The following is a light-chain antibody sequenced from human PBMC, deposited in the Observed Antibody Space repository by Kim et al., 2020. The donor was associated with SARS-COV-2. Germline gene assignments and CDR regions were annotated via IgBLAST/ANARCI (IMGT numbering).Light chain of an antibody. J-gene: IGLJ1*01. Sequence: QSALTQPPSASGSPGQSVTISCTVTSSDVGGYNYVSWYQQHPGKAPKLMIYEVSMRPSGVPDRFSGSKSGNTAFLIVSGLQAEDEADYYCCSYGGSNNYVFGTGTKVTVL. CDR3: CSYGGSNNYV. CDR1: SSDVGGYNY. V-gene: IGLV2-8*01. CDR2: EVS.